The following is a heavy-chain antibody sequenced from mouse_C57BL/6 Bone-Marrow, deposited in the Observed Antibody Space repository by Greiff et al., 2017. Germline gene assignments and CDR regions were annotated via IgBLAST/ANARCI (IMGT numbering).Heavy chain of an antibody. CDR3: RVDSDWYDY. Sequence: VQLKQPGAELVMPGASVKLSCKASGYTFTSYWMHWVKQRPGQGLEWIGEIDPSDSYTNYNQKFKGKSTLTVDKSSSTAYMQLSSLTSEDSAVYYCRVDSDWYDYWGQGTTLTVSS. J-gene: IGHJ2*01. V-gene: IGHV1-69*01. CDR2: IDPSDSYT. CDR1: GYTFTSYW. D-gene: IGHD2-12*01.